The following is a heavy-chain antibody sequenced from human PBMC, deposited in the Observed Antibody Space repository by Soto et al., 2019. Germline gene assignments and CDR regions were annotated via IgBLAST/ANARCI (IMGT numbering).Heavy chain of an antibody. J-gene: IGHJ6*02. D-gene: IGHD1-20*01. CDR2: IYPGDSDT. V-gene: IGHV5-51*01. CDR1: GYSFTSYW. Sequence: GESLKISCKGSGYSFTSYWIGWVRQMPGKGLEWMGIIYPGDSDTRYSPSFQGQVTISADKSISTAYLQWSSLKASDTAMYYCARLITGTYYYYYGMDVWGQGTTVTVYS. CDR3: ARLITGTYYYYYGMDV.